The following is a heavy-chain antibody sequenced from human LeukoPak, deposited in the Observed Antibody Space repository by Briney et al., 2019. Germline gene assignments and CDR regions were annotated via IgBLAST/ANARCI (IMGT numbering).Heavy chain of an antibody. D-gene: IGHD4-11*01. J-gene: IGHJ4*02. CDR2: IYSDGSIT. CDR1: GFTLSSYW. Sequence: PGGSLRLSCAASGFTLSSYWMPWVSHTPGKGTVWVSLIYSDGSITSYPDSVKGRFTISRDNAKNTLYLQMNSLRAEDTAVYYCARGNSHSFDYWGKGALVTVSS. CDR3: ARGNSHSFDY. V-gene: IGHV3-74*01.